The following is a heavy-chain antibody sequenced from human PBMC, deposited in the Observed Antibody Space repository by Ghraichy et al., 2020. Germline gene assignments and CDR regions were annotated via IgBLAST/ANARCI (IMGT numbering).Heavy chain of an antibody. CDR3: ARCSNDYCLQVGLNV. V-gene: IGHV2-70*11. J-gene: IGHJ6*02. CDR1: GFSLSSRGMC. Sequence: SGPTLVKPTETLTLTCGFSGFSLSSRGMCVNWIRQPPGRALEWLARIDWDEDKYYNISLQSRLSISNDTFKNQVVLILTNVDPVDTATYYCARCSNDYCLQVGLNVWGQGAAVTVSS. D-gene: IGHD3-16*01. CDR2: IDWDEDK.